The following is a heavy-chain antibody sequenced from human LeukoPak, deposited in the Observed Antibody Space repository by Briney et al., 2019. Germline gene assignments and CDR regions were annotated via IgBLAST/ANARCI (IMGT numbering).Heavy chain of an antibody. D-gene: IGHD6-13*01. CDR1: GFTFSSYD. CDR3: ARAVAAAGNDWFDP. Sequence: PGGSLRLSCAASGFTFSSYDMHWVRQATGKVLEWVSAIGTAGDTYYPGSVKGRFTISRENAKNSLYLQMNSLRAGDTAVYYCARAVAAAGNDWFDPWGQGTLVTVSS. CDR2: IGTAGDT. V-gene: IGHV3-13*01. J-gene: IGHJ5*02.